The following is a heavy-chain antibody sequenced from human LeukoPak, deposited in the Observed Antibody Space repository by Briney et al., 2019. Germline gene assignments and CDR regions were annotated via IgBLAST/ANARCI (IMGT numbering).Heavy chain of an antibody. J-gene: IGHJ4*02. D-gene: IGHD1-7*01. V-gene: IGHV4-34*01. CDR3: ASRGRAGYNWNYGDY. CDR2: VNQSGST. Sequence: SETLSLTCAVYGASFSRDYWSWIRQPPGKGLEWIGEVNQSGSTKYNPSLKSRVTISVDTSKNQFSLKLSSVTAADTAVYYCASRGRAGYNWNYGDYWGQGTLVTVSS. CDR1: GASFSRDY.